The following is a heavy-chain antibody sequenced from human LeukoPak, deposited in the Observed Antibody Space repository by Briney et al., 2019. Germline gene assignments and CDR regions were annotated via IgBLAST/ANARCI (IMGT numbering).Heavy chain of an antibody. J-gene: IGHJ3*02. CDR1: GFTFSSNY. Sequence: PGGSLRLSCAASGFTFSSNYMSWVRQAPGTGLEWVSVIYSGGSTYYADSVKGRFTISRDNSKNTLYLQMNSPRAEDTAVYYCARDRRVTTVTTNDAFDIWGQGTMVTVSS. V-gene: IGHV3-53*01. CDR3: ARDRRVTTVTTNDAFDI. CDR2: IYSGGST. D-gene: IGHD4-11*01.